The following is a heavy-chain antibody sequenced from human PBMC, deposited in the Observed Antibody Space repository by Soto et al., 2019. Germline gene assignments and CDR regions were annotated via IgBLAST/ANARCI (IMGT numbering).Heavy chain of an antibody. J-gene: IGHJ4*02. D-gene: IGHD2-15*01. CDR2: ISHSGRT. CDR3: ARDSAYCTGGSCYGNFDF. CDR1: GGSISSGTYY. V-gene: IGHV4-31*03. Sequence: QVQLQESGPGLVKPSQTLSLTCTVSGGSISSGTYYWTWVRQRAGEGLEWIGFISHSGRTYYNPSLKSRAAISVDTSENQFSLRLSSVTDADTAVYFCARDSAYCTGGSCYGNFDFWGQGTLVTVSS.